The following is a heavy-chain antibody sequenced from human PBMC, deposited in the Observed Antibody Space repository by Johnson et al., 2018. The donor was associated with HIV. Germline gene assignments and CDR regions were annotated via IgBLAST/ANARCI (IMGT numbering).Heavy chain of an antibody. Sequence: QVQLVESGGGVVQPGRSLRLSCAASGFTFSSYAMHWVRQAPGKGLEWVAVISYDGSNKYYADSVKGRFTISRDNSKNTLYLQMNSLRNDDTALYYCARDAYGSGGYFPTSTDAFDLWGQGTMVIVSS. CDR2: ISYDGSNK. D-gene: IGHD3-10*01. J-gene: IGHJ3*01. V-gene: IGHV3-30-3*01. CDR3: ARDAYGSGGYFPTSTDAFDL. CDR1: GFTFSSYA.